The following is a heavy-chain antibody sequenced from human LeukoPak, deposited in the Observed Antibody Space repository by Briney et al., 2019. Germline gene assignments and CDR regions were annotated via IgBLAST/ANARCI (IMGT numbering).Heavy chain of an antibody. J-gene: IGHJ5*02. D-gene: IGHD6-13*01. Sequence: GESLKISCKGSGYSFTSYWIGWVRQMPGKGLEWMGIIYPGDSDTRYSPSFQGQVTISADKSISTAYLQWRSLKASDTAMCYCTRHSTQSSSSWYDPWGQGTLVTVSS. CDR2: IYPGDSDT. V-gene: IGHV5-51*01. CDR3: TRHSTQSSSSWYDP. CDR1: GYSFTSYW.